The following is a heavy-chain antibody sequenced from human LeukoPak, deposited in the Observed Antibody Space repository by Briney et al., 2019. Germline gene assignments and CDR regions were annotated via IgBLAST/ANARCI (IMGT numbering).Heavy chain of an antibody. V-gene: IGHV3-23*01. J-gene: IGHJ4*02. Sequence: GGSLRLSCAASGFIVSSNYMSWVRQAPGKGLEWVSAISGSGGSTYYADSVKGRFTISRDNSKNTLYLQMNSLRAEDTAVYYCAKDRGIAARPGDYWGQGTLVTVSS. CDR2: ISGSGGST. D-gene: IGHD6-6*01. CDR1: GFIVSSNY. CDR3: AKDRGIAARPGDY.